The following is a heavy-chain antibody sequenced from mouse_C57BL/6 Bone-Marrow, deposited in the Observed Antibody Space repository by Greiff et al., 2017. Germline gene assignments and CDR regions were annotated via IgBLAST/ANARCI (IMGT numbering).Heavy chain of an antibody. CDR2: ILPSIGRT. Sequence: QVQLQQSGSELRSPGSSVKLSCKDFDSEVFPIAYMSWVRQKPGHGFEWIGGILPSIGRTNYGEKFEDKATLDADTLSNTAYLELSRLTSEYSAIYCCARGEYDTWFAYWGQGTLVTVSA. V-gene: IGHV15-2*01. J-gene: IGHJ3*01. D-gene: IGHD2-12*01. CDR1: DSEVFPIAY. CDR3: ARGEYDTWFAY.